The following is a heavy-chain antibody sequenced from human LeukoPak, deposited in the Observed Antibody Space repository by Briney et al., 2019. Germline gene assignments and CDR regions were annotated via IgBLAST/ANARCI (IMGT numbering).Heavy chain of an antibody. Sequence: PSGTLSLTCGVSGGSVINTNWWTWVRQPPGKGLEWIGSMYYSGSTYYNPSLNSRVTISIDTSKNQFSLRLRSVTAADTAVYYCAKRGSGDGYYFDYWGQGTLVTVSS. CDR3: AKRGSGDGYYFDY. CDR1: GGSVINTNW. D-gene: IGHD2-15*01. J-gene: IGHJ4*02. V-gene: IGHV4-4*02. CDR2: MYYSGST.